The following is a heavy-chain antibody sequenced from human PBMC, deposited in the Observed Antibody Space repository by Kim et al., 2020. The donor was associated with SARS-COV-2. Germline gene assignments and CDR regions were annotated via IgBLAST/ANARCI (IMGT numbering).Heavy chain of an antibody. D-gene: IGHD3-22*01. V-gene: IGHV4-59*01. CDR2: IYYSGST. CDR3: ARVPPYDSSGYFIENAFDI. J-gene: IGHJ3*02. CDR1: GGSISSYY. Sequence: SETLSLTCTVSGGSISSYYWSWIRQPPGKGLEWIGYIYYSGSTNYNPSLKSRVTISVDTSKNQFSLKLSSVTAADTAVYYCARVPPYDSSGYFIENAFDIWGQGTMVTVSS.